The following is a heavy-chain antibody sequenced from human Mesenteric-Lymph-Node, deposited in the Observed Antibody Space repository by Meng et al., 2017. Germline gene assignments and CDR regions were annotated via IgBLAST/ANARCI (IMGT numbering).Heavy chain of an antibody. J-gene: IGHJ2*01. CDR1: SGSINRSYYL. CDR3: ARGQKGYFDL. Sequence: SSPSRMLPLQSLVLACHVSSGSINRSYYLWTWIRSPQGMGLKWRGHIYNSGSTYYNRSLMSLITISVDMSQDQFSLKLSSVTVADSAGYYGARGQKGYFDLWGRGTLVTVSS. CDR2: IYNSGST. V-gene: IGHV4-30-4*01.